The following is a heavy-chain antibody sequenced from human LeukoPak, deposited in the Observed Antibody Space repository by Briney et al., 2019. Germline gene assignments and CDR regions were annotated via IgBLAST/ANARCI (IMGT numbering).Heavy chain of an antibody. CDR1: GGSISSSYYY. CDR3: ARGYRSVDYYDSSGYYYFDY. Sequence: PSETLSLTCTVSGGSISSSYYYWSWIRQPPGKGLEGIGEINHSGSTNYNPSLKSRVTISVDTSKNQFSLKLSSVTAADTAVYYCARGYRSVDYYDSSGYYYFDYWGQGTLATVSS. CDR2: INHSGST. V-gene: IGHV4-39*07. D-gene: IGHD3-22*01. J-gene: IGHJ4*02.